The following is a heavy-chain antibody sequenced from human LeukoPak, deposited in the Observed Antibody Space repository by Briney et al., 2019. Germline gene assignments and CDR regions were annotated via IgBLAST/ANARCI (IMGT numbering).Heavy chain of an antibody. V-gene: IGHV3-23*01. CDR1: GFTFSSYA. J-gene: IGHJ3*02. D-gene: IGHD6-13*01. CDR3: ANLPYSSSSDAFDI. Sequence: SGRSLRLSCAASGFTFSSYAMHWVRQAPGKGLEWVSAISGSGGSTYYADSVKGRFTISRDNSKNTLYLQMNSLRAEDTAVYYCANLPYSSSSDAFDIWGQGTMVTVSS. CDR2: ISGSGGST.